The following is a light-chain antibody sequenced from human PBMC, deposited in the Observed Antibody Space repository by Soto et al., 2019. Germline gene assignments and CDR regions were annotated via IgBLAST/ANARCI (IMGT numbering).Light chain of an antibody. CDR1: QSVSSDY. CDR2: GAS. Sequence: EIVLTQSPCTLSLSPGERATLSCRASQSVSSDYLAWYQQKPGQAPRLLIYGASSRATDFPDRFSGSGSGKDFTLTISSLEPEDFAVYYCHQYGSSPWTFGQGSKVDI. J-gene: IGKJ1*01. V-gene: IGKV3-20*01. CDR3: HQYGSSPWT.